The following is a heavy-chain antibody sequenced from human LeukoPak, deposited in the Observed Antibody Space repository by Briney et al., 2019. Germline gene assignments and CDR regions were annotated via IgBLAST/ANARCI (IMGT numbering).Heavy chain of an antibody. D-gene: IGHD3-16*02. Sequence: GGSLRLSCAASGFAFSSYAMSWVRQAPGKGLEWVSAISGSGGSTYYADSVKGRFTISRDNSKNTLYLQMNSLRAEDTAVYYCAKPPYTFGGVIVTLNYFDYWGQGTLVTVSS. CDR1: GFAFSSYA. CDR2: ISGSGGST. CDR3: AKPPYTFGGVIVTLNYFDY. J-gene: IGHJ4*02. V-gene: IGHV3-23*01.